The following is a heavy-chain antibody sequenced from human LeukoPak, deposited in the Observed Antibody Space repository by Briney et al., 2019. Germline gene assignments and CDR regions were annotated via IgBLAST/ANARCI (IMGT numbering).Heavy chain of an antibody. CDR3: AKLSSSWFGAFDI. V-gene: IGHV3-23*01. D-gene: IGHD6-13*01. Sequence: GGSLRLSCAASGFTFSSYSMNWVRQAPGKGLEWVSAISGSGGSTYYADSVKGRFTISRDNSKNTLYLQMNSLRAEDTAVYYCAKLSSSWFGAFDIWGQGTMVTVSS. CDR1: GFTFSSYS. J-gene: IGHJ3*02. CDR2: ISGSGGST.